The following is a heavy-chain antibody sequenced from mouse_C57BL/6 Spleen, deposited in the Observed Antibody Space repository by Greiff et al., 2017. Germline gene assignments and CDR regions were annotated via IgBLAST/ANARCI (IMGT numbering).Heavy chain of an antibody. D-gene: IGHD2-4*01. J-gene: IGHJ2*01. CDR1: GYAFSSSW. V-gene: IGHV1-82*01. Sequence: QVQLQQSGPELVKPGASVKISCKASGYAFSSSWMNWVKQRPGKGLEWIGRIYPGDGDTNYNGKFKGKATLTADKSSSTAYMQLSSLTSEDSAVYFCAREEDDYDVSYYFDYWGQGTTLTVSS. CDR2: IYPGDGDT. CDR3: AREEDDYDVSYYFDY.